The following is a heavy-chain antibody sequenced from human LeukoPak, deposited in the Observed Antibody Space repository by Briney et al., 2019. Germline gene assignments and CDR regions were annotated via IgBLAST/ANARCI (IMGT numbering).Heavy chain of an antibody. V-gene: IGHV4-34*01. Sequence: SETLSLTCAVYGGSFSGYYWSWIRQPPGKGLEWIGEINHSGSTNYNPSPKSRVTISVDTSKNQFSLKLSSVTAADTAVYYCAKKFIVVVPAATYNWFDPWGQGTLVTVSS. CDR1: GGSFSGYY. CDR2: INHSGST. CDR3: AKKFIVVVPAATYNWFDP. D-gene: IGHD2-2*01. J-gene: IGHJ5*02.